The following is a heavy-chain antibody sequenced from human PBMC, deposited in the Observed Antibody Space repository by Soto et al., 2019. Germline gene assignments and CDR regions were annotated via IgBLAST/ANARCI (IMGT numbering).Heavy chain of an antibody. D-gene: IGHD1-7*01. V-gene: IGHV4-61*01. Sequence: SETLSLTYTVSGGSVSSGNYYWSWIRQPPGKGLEWIGFIYYTGTTSYNPSLQSRVTISIDTSKNQFSLKVTSVTAADTAVYYCARGNSKYYYYGMDVWGQGTTVTVSS. J-gene: IGHJ6*02. CDR1: GGSVSSGNYY. CDR2: IYYTGTT. CDR3: ARGNSKYYYYGMDV.